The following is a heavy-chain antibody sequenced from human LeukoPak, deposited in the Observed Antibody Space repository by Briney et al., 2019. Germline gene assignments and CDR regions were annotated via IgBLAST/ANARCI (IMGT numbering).Heavy chain of an antibody. CDR1: GFTFSSYS. V-gene: IGHV3-21*01. CDR3: ARIYGSGSHDYFDY. J-gene: IGHJ4*02. D-gene: IGHD3-10*01. CDR2: ISSSSSYI. Sequence: GGSLRLSCAASGFTFSSYSMNWVRQAPGKGLEWVSSISSSSSYIYYADSVKGRFTISRDNAKNSLYLQMNSLRAEDTAVYYCARIYGSGSHDYFDYWAREPWPPSPQ.